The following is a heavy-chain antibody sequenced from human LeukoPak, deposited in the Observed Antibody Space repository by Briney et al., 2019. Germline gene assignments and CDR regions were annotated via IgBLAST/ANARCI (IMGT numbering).Heavy chain of an antibody. CDR3: ARSSRELGGYAPWELMPPFDY. V-gene: IGHV3-48*01. CDR2: ISSSSSTI. D-gene: IGHD1-7*01. Sequence: GGSLRLSCAASGSTFSSYRMNWVRQAPGKGLEWVSYISSSSSTIYHADSVKGRFTISRDNAKNSLYLQMNSLRAEDTAVYYCARSSRELGGYAPWELMPPFDYWGQGTLVTVSS. J-gene: IGHJ4*02. CDR1: GSTFSSYR.